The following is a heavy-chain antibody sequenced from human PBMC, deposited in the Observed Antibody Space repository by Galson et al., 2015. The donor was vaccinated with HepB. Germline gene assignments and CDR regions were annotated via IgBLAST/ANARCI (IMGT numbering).Heavy chain of an antibody. J-gene: IGHJ5*02. D-gene: IGHD2/OR15-2a*01. CDR1: GDSVSSNSAA. Sequence: CAISGDSVSSNSAAWNWIRQSPSRGLEWLGRTYYRSKWYNDYAVSVKSRITINPDTSKNQFSLQLNSVTPEDTAVYYCARAPTLGGFGIYCFDPWGQGTLVTVSS. CDR3: ARAPTLGGFGIYCFDP. CDR2: TYYRSKWYN. V-gene: IGHV6-1*01.